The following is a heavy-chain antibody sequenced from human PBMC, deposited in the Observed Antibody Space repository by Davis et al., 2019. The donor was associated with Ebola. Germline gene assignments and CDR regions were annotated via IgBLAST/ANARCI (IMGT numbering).Heavy chain of an antibody. J-gene: IGHJ3*02. CDR1: GFTFSSYW. V-gene: IGHV3-7*01. CDR3: ARDSDYHDSSGNSYDAFDI. Sequence: GESLKISCAASGFTFSSYWMIWVRQAPGKGLEWVANINQDGNKKYFVDSVMGRFTISRDNAMKSLYLQMNSLRAEDTAVYYCARDSDYHDSSGNSYDAFDIWGQGTVVTVSS. CDR2: INQDGNKK. D-gene: IGHD3-22*01.